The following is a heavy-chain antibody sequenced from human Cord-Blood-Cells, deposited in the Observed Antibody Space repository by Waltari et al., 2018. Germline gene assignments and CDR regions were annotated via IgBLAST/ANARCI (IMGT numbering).Heavy chain of an antibody. CDR2: ISSSGRTI. J-gene: IGHJ6*02. CDR1: GFTFSSYE. V-gene: IGHV3-48*03. Sequence: EVQLVESGGGLVQPGGSLRLSCAASGFTFSSYEMNWVRQAPGKGLEWVSYISSSGRTIYYADSVKGRFTISRDNAKNSLYLQMNSLRAEDTAVYYCARDGDILTGYYPRYYYGMDVWGQGTTVTVSS. D-gene: IGHD3-9*01. CDR3: ARDGDILTGYYPRYYYGMDV.